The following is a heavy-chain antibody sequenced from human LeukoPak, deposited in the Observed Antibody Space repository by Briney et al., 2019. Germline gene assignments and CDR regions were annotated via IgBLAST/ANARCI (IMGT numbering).Heavy chain of an antibody. V-gene: IGHV3-23*01. CDR3: AQRSIGGGHSPFDF. J-gene: IGHJ4*02. CDR1: GFTFSNYA. D-gene: IGHD4-23*01. Sequence: GGSLRLSCAASGFTFSNYAMNWVRQAPGKGLEWVSIIRGTSSVIVYADSVKGRFTISRENSRNTVYLQMISLRAEDTAVYYCAQRSIGGGHSPFDFWGQGTLVTVSS. CDR2: IRGTSSVI.